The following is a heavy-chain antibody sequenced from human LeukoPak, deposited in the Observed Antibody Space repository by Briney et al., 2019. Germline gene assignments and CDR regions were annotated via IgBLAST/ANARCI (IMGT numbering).Heavy chain of an antibody. V-gene: IGHV4-34*01. CDR2: INHSGST. CDR3: AREGPYCTNGVCYADY. CDR1: GGSFSGYY. J-gene: IGHJ4*02. Sequence: SETLSLTCAVYGGSFSGYYWSWTRQPPGKGLEWIGEINHSGSTNYNPSLKSRVTISVDTSKNQFSLKLSSVTAADTAVYYCAREGPYCTNGVCYADYWGQGTLVTVSS. D-gene: IGHD2-8*01.